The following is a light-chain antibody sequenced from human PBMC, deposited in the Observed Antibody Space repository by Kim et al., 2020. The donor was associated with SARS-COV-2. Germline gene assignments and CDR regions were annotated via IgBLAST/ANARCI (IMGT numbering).Light chain of an antibody. CDR1: SGSIAINY. V-gene: IGLV6-57*03. Sequence: VTISCTRSSGSIAINYVQWYQQRPGSAPTTMIYENDRRPSGVPDRFSGSIDSSSNSASLTISGLKTEDEADYSCQSFDCSTHSWVFGGGTQLTVL. CDR3: QSFDCSTHSWV. CDR2: END. J-gene: IGLJ3*02.